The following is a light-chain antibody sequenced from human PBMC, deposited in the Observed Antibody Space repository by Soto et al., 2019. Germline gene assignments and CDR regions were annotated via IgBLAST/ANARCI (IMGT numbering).Light chain of an antibody. V-gene: IGKV3-11*01. CDR1: QSVSSY. J-gene: IGKJ1*01. CDR3: QQRSNWPGT. CDR2: DAS. Sequence: DILLTQSPATRSLSSGERATLSFRASQSVSSYLAWYQQKPGQAPRLLIYDASNRATGIPARFSGSGSGTDFTLTISSLEPEDFAVYYCQQRSNWPGTFGQGTKVDIK.